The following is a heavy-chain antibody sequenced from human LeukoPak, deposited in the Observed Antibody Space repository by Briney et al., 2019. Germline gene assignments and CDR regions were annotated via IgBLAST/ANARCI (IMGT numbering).Heavy chain of an antibody. Sequence: QTGGSLRLSCAASGFTFSSYGMHWVRQAPGKGLEWVAVISYDGSNKYYADSVKGRFTISRDNSKNTLYLQMNSLRAEDTAVYYCAKIVYYYYYMDVWGKGTTVTVSS. J-gene: IGHJ6*03. CDR1: GFTFSSYG. D-gene: IGHD1-26*01. CDR2: ISYDGSNK. CDR3: AKIVYYYYYMDV. V-gene: IGHV3-30*18.